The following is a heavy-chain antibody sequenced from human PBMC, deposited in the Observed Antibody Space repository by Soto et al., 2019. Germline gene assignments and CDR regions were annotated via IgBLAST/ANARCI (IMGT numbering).Heavy chain of an antibody. CDR1: GFTFSNAW. D-gene: IGHD1-26*01. V-gene: IGHV3-15*07. Sequence: WGSLRLSCAASGFTFSNAWMNWVRQAPGKGLEWVGRIKSKTDGGTTDYAAPVKGRFTISRDDSKNTLYLQMNSLKTEDTAVYYCTTVSLWELLGDAFDIWGQGTMVTVSS. J-gene: IGHJ3*02. CDR3: TTVSLWELLGDAFDI. CDR2: IKSKTDGGTT.